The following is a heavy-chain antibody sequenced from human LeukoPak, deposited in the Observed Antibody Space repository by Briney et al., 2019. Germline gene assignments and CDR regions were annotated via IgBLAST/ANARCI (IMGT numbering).Heavy chain of an antibody. Sequence: SETLSLTCTVSGGSISSSSYYWGWIRQPPGKGLEWIGSIYYSGSTYYNPSLKSRVTISVDTSKNQFSLKLSSVTAADTAVYYCARHIRGATLDYWGQGTLVTVSS. D-gene: IGHD5-12*01. CDR1: GGSISSSSYY. CDR3: ARHIRGATLDY. V-gene: IGHV4-39*01. J-gene: IGHJ4*02. CDR2: IYYSGST.